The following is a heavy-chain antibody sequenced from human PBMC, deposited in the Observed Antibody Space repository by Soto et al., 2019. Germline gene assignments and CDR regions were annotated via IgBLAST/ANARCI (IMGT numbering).Heavy chain of an antibody. D-gene: IGHD3-10*01. V-gene: IGHV5-10-1*01. J-gene: IGHJ4*02. Sequence: GESLKISCKGSGYSFTSYWISWVRQMPGKGLEWMGRIDPSDSYTNYSPSFQGHVTISADKSISTAYLQWSSLKASDTAMYYCARLVYFYYGSGSYRFDYWGQGTLVTVSS. CDR2: IDPSDSYT. CDR1: GYSFTSYW. CDR3: ARLVYFYYGSGSYRFDY.